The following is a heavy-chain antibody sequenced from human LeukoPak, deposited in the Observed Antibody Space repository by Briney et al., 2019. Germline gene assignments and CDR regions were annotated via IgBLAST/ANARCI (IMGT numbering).Heavy chain of an antibody. CDR2: VSGYSGDT. Sequence: ASVKVSCKASGYTFSRYDISWVRQAPGQGLEWLGWVSGYSGDTRYAQKFQGRVIMTTDTSTNTAYMELRSLRSDDTAVYYCARGGRADYFEHWGQGTPVTVSS. CDR3: ARGGRADYFEH. D-gene: IGHD3-16*01. V-gene: IGHV1-18*01. J-gene: IGHJ4*02. CDR1: GYTFSRYD.